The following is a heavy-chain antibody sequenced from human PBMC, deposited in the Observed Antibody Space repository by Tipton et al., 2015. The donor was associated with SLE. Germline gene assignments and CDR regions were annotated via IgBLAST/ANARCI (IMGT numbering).Heavy chain of an antibody. CDR3: ARRQLIGAYYFDY. D-gene: IGHD3-3*01. Sequence: TLSLTCAVYGGSFSGYYWSWIRQPPGKGLEWIGEINHSGSTNYNPSLKSRVTISVDTSKNQFSLKLSSVTAADTAVYYCARRQLIGAYYFDYWGQGTLVTVSS. CDR1: GGSFSGYY. CDR2: INHSGST. J-gene: IGHJ4*02. V-gene: IGHV4-34*01.